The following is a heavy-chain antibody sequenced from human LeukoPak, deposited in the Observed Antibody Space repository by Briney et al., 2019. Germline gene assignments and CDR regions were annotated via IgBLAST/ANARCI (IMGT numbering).Heavy chain of an antibody. CDR1: GFTVSSTY. Sequence: GGSLRLACAASGFTVSSTYMSWGRQAPGKGMELVSVIYSGGRTYYADSVKGRFTTSRDNSRNTLYLQMNSLKAEDTAVYYCAKGAAYYYYYGMDVSGQGTPVTASS. V-gene: IGHV3-66*01. CDR2: IYSGGRT. D-gene: IGHD2-15*01. J-gene: IGHJ6*02. CDR3: AKGAAYYYYYGMDV.